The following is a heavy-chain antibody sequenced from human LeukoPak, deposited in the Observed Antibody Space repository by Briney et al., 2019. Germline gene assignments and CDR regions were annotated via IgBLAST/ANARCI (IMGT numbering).Heavy chain of an antibody. D-gene: IGHD2-21*02. V-gene: IGHV3-23*01. Sequence: TGGSLRLSCAPSGFTFSSYAMSWVRQAPGKGLEWVSAISGSGGSTYYADSVKGRFTISRDNSKNTLYLQMNSLRAEDTAVYYCAKTARRPRYYFDYWGQGTLVTVSS. J-gene: IGHJ4*02. CDR1: GFTFSSYA. CDR3: AKTARRPRYYFDY. CDR2: ISGSGGST.